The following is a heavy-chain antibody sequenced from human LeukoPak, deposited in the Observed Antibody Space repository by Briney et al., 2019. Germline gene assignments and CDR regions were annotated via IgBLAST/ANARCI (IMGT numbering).Heavy chain of an antibody. CDR1: GGTFSSYA. D-gene: IGHD6-25*01. CDR3: ARVRSSSGRYYGMDV. J-gene: IGHJ6*02. CDR2: IIPIFGTA. V-gene: IGHV1-69*05. Sequence: ASVKVSCKASGGTFSSYAISWVRQAPGQGLEWMGGIIPIFGTANYAQKLQGRVTMTTDTSTSTAYMELRSLRSDDTAVYYCARVRSSSGRYYGMDVWGQGTTVTVSS.